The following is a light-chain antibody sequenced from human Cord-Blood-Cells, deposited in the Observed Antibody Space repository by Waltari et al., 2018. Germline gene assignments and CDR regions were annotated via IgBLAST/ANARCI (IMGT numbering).Light chain of an antibody. Sequence: DIQMTQSPSSLSASVGDRVTITCRASQSISSYLNWYQQKPGKAPKLLIYAASSVQSGVPSRFSGSGSGTDCTLTISSLQPEDCATYYCQQSYSTPPTFGGGTKVEIK. CDR1: QSISSY. CDR2: AAS. V-gene: IGKV1-39*01. CDR3: QQSYSTPPT. J-gene: IGKJ4*01.